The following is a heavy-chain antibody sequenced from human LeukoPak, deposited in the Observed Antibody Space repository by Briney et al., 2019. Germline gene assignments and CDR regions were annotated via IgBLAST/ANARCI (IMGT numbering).Heavy chain of an antibody. CDR2: ISGSGSTI. CDR1: GFTFSSYE. D-gene: IGHD2-8*01. Sequence: PGGSLRLSCAASGFTFSSYEMSWVRQAPGKGLEWVSYISGSGSTIYYADSVKGRFTISRDNAKNSLYLHMNSLRAEDTAVYYCARADWCSWGQGTLVTVSS. V-gene: IGHV3-48*03. J-gene: IGHJ5*02. CDR3: ARADWCS.